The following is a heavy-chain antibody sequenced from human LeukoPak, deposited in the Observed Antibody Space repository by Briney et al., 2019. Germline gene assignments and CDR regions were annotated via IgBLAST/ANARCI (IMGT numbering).Heavy chain of an antibody. D-gene: IGHD6-19*01. J-gene: IGHJ6*02. CDR2: IGTAGDT. V-gene: IGHV3-13*01. CDR1: GFTFSSYD. Sequence: GGSLRLSCAASGFTFSSYDMHWVRQATGRGLEWVSAIGTAGDTYYPGSVKGRFTISRENAKNSLCLQMNSLRAGDTAVYYCARASRIAVAGTGGAYSYYYYGMDVWGQGTTVTVSS. CDR3: ARASRIAVAGTGGAYSYYYYGMDV.